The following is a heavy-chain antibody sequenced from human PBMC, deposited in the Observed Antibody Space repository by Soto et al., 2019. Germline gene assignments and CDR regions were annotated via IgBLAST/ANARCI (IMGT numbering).Heavy chain of an antibody. D-gene: IGHD3-3*01. V-gene: IGHV6-1*01. CDR2: TYYRSRWYN. CDR3: ARAPYYDFWSAPDAFDI. CDR1: GDSVSSNSAA. Sequence: SQTLSLTCVISGDSVSSNSAAWNWIRQSPSRGLEWLGRTYYRSRWYNDYAVSVKSRITINPDTSKNQFSLQLNSVTPEDTAVYYCARAPYYDFWSAPDAFDIWGQGTMVTVS. J-gene: IGHJ3*02.